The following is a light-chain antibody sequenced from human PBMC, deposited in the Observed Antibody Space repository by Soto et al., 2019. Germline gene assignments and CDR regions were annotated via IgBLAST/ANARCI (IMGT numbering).Light chain of an antibody. Sequence: IQMTQSPSTLSASVGDRVTITCRASQMISSWLAWYQQKPGKAPNLLIYDASSLETGVPSRFSGSGSGTEFTPTISSLQPDDFATYYCQQLTRYPSTFGGGTKV. V-gene: IGKV1-5*01. J-gene: IGKJ4*01. CDR1: QMISSW. CDR3: QQLTRYPST. CDR2: DAS.